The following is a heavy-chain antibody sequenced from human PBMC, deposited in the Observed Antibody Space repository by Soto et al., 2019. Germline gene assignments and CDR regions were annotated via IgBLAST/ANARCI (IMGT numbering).Heavy chain of an antibody. CDR1: GGSISSYY. V-gene: IGHV4-59*01. J-gene: IGHJ6*02. CDR3: ARGDPLLWFGEKVYYGMDV. CDR2: IYYSGST. Sequence: QVQLQESGPGLVKPSETLSLTCTVSGGSISSYYWSWIRQPPGKGLEWIGFIYYSGSTNYNPSLKSPLTISVDTSNNQFSLKLSSVTAADTAVYYCARGDPLLWFGEKVYYGMDVWGQGTTVTVSS. D-gene: IGHD3-10*01.